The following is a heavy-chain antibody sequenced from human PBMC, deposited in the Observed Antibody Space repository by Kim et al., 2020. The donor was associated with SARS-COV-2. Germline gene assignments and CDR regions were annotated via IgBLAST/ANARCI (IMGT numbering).Heavy chain of an antibody. CDR1: GGSFSGYY. Sequence: SETLSLTCAVYGGSFSGYYWSWIRQPPGKGLEWIGEINHSGSTNYNPSLKSRVTISVDTSKNQFSLKLSSVTAADTAVYYCARGRIAARLAPPGPNRHG. V-gene: IGHV4-34*01. CDR3: ARGRIAARLAPPGPNRHG. D-gene: IGHD6-6*01. J-gene: IGHJ6*01. CDR2: INHSGST.